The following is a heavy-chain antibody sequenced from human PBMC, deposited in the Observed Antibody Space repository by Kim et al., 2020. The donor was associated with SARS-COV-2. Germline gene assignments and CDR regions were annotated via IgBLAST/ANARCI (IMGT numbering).Heavy chain of an antibody. J-gene: IGHJ4*02. CDR2: INHSGST. V-gene: IGHV4-34*01. CDR1: GGSFSGYY. Sequence: SETLSLTCAVYGGSFSGYYWSWIRQPPGKGLEWIGEINHSGSTNYNPSLKSRVTISVDTSKNQFSLKLSSVTAADTAVYYCARGAGALELEQHDYWGQGTLVTVSS. D-gene: IGHD1-1*01. CDR3: ARGAGALELEQHDY.